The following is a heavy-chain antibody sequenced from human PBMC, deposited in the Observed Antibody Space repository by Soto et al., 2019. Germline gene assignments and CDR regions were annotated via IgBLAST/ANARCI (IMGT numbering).Heavy chain of an antibody. V-gene: IGHV3-23*01. CDR3: AKDRGYAGNYDAMDG. J-gene: IGHJ6*01. CDR2: ISGGVGTI. Sequence: GGSLRLSCAASGFTFSTYDMSWVRQAPGKGLEWVSTISGGVGTIHSADSVKGRFTIPRDNSKNTLFLQMNSLRADDTAVYYCAKDRGYAGNYDAMDGWGQGPRSPSP. CDR1: GFTFSTYD. D-gene: IGHD5-12*01.